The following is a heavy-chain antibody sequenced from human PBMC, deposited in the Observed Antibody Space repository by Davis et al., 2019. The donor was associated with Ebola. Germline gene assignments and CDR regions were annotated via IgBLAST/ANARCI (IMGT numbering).Heavy chain of an antibody. J-gene: IGHJ4*02. CDR2: IRSDGSGP. D-gene: IGHD5-18*01. Sequence: GESLKISCAASGFTFSNFWMHWVCQGPGKGLVLVSRIRSDGSGPAYADSVKGRFTISRDNAKSTVYLQMNSLRAEDTAVYYCARSGGHSFGQNWGQGTLVTVSS. CDR3: ARSGGHSFGQN. V-gene: IGHV3-74*03. CDR1: GFTFSNFW.